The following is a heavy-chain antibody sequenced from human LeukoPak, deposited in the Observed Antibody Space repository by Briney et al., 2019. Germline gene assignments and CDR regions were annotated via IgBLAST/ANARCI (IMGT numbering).Heavy chain of an antibody. V-gene: IGHV1-69*13. J-gene: IGHJ4*02. Sequence: ASVKVSCKASGGTFSSYAISWVRQAPGRGLEWMGGIIPIFGTANYAQKFQGRVTITADESTSTAYMELSSLRSEDTAVYYCARDDSEAGIDYWGQGTLVTVSS. CDR2: IIPIFGTA. D-gene: IGHD6-13*01. CDR1: GGTFSSYA. CDR3: ARDDSEAGIDY.